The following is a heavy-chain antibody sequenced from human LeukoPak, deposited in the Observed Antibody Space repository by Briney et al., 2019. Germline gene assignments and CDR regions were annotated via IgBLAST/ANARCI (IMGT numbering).Heavy chain of an antibody. CDR1: GGSVSSGSYY. D-gene: IGHD3-22*01. J-gene: IGHJ4*02. CDR2: IYDSGST. V-gene: IGHV4-61*01. Sequence: KPSETLSLTCTVSGGSVSSGSYYWSWIRQPPGKGLEWIGYIYDSGSTNYNPSLKSRVTISVDTSKNQFSLKLSSVTAADTAVYYCARYYDRSGYWSTPHFDYWGQGTLVTVSS. CDR3: ARYYDRSGYWSTPHFDY.